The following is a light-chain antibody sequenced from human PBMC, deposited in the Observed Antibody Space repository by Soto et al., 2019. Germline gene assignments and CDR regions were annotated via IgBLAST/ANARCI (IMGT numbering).Light chain of an antibody. Sequence: EIVLRQSPGTLSLSPGERATLSCRASQSISSSYLAWYQQKPGQAPSLLIFGASTRATGIPARFSGSGSGTEFTLNISSLQSEDFAVYYCQHYNNWPPGTFGQGTKVHIK. CDR2: GAS. CDR3: QHYNNWPPGT. V-gene: IGKV3-15*01. CDR1: QSISSSY. J-gene: IGKJ1*01.